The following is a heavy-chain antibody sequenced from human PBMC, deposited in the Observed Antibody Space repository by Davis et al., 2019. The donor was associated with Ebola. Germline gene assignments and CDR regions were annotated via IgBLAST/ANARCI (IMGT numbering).Heavy chain of an antibody. J-gene: IGHJ6*03. V-gene: IGHV4-59*01. CDR2: IDYSGST. CDR1: GGSISSYY. D-gene: IGHD3-3*01. CDR3: ARGAVVGLSDLEWLMKQGGRNKHYYYYYMDV. Sequence: PGGSLRLSCTVSGGSISSYYWSWIRQPPGKGLEWIGYIDYSGSTNYNPSLKSRVTISVDTSKNQFSLKLSSVTAADTAVYYCARGAVVGLSDLEWLMKQGGRNKHYYYYYMDVWGKGTTVTVSS.